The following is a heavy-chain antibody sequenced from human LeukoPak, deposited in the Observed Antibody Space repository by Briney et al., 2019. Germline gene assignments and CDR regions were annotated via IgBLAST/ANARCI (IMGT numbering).Heavy chain of an antibody. J-gene: IGHJ3*02. CDR3: ARSWFGEYGGGAFDI. CDR2: LSHSGSS. D-gene: IGHD3-10*01. Sequence: PETLSLTCTVSGYSISSGYYWGWIRQPPGKGLEGIWTLSHSGSSYYNPSLKRRLSIPVETSKNPSSMNLSSVPAADTVVFYWARSWFGEYGGGAFDIWGQGTMVTVSS. V-gene: IGHV4-38-2*02. CDR1: GYSISSGYY.